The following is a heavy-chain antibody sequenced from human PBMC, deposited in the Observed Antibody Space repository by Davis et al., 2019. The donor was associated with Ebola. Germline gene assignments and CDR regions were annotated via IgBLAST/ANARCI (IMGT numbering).Heavy chain of an antibody. CDR3: ARDAISSGYAS. CDR2: IYHSGST. Sequence: SETLSLTCTVSDGSISSYYWSWIRQPPGKGLEWIGEIYHSGSTNYNPSLKSRVTISVDKSKNQFSLKLSSVTAADTAVYYCARDAISSGYASWGQGTLVTVSS. D-gene: IGHD5-12*01. J-gene: IGHJ5*02. V-gene: IGHV4-59*12. CDR1: DGSISSYY.